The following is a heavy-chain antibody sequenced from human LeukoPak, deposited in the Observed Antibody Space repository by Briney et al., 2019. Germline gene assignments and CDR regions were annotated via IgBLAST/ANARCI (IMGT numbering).Heavy chain of an antibody. CDR2: IYPGGSET. D-gene: IGHD5-24*01. CDR3: ARASRDGYNQNFDH. CDR1: GYSFSNYW. V-gene: IGHV5-51*01. J-gene: IGHJ4*02. Sequence: GESLKISCKGSGYSFSNYWSAWVRQMPGKGLEWMGIIYPGGSETRYDPSFQGHVTISADRSTSTAYLQWSSLRASDTAMYYCARASRDGYNQNFDHWGQGTLVTVSS.